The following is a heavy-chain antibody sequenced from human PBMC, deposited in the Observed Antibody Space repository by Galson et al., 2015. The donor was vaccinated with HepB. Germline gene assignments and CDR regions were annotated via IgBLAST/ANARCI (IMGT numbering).Heavy chain of an antibody. CDR2: TYYRSKWFN. CDR3: AREEAVTEDAFDI. D-gene: IGHD6-19*01. J-gene: IGHJ3*02. CDR1: GDSVSSDSGA. Sequence: CAISGDSVSSDSGAWNWIRQSPSRGLEWLGRTYYRSKWFNDYARSLKSRITFNADTSKNHFSLQLTSVTPEDTAVYYCAREEAVTEDAFDIWGQGTVVTVSS. V-gene: IGHV6-1*01.